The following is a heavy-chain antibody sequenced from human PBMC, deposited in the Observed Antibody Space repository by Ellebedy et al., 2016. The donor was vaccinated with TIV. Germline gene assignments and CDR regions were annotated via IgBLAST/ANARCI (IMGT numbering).Heavy chain of an antibody. CDR3: AKGRGGGSDSSAPRYYFDY. CDR1: GVIFSSYG. Sequence: PWGSLRLSCAASGVIFSSYGMHWVRQAPGKGLEWVAVISYDGSNKYYADSVKGRFTISRDNSKNTLYLQMNSLRAEDTAVYYCAKGRGGGSDSSAPRYYFDYWGLGTLVTVSS. D-gene: IGHD3-22*01. V-gene: IGHV3-30*18. J-gene: IGHJ4*02. CDR2: ISYDGSNK.